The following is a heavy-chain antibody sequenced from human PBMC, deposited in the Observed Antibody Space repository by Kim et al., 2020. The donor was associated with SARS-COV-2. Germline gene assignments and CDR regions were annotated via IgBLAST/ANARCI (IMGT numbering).Heavy chain of an antibody. CDR3: ARWGYYYGSGSYYKAGQRLHFDY. Sequence: SETLSLTCAVYGGSFSGYYWSWIRQPPGKGLEWIGEINHSGSTNYNPSLKSRVTISVDTSKNQFSLKLSSVTAADTAVYYCARWGYYYGSGSYYKAGQRLHFDYWGQGTLVTVSS. CDR2: INHSGST. V-gene: IGHV4-34*01. D-gene: IGHD3-10*01. J-gene: IGHJ4*02. CDR1: GGSFSGYY.